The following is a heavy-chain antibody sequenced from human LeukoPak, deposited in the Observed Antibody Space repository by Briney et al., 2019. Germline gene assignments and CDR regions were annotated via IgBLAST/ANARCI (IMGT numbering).Heavy chain of an antibody. V-gene: IGHV3-23*01. CDR3: ARDEDTSALSEY. J-gene: IGHJ4*02. CDR1: GFTLSSYW. Sequence: GGSLRLSCAASGFTLSSYWMSWVRQAPGRGLEWVSAISNNGGRTDYADSVKGRFTISRDNSKSTLYLHMDSLRAEDTAVYYCARDEDTSALSEYWGQGTLVTVSS. CDR2: ISNNGGRT. D-gene: IGHD2/OR15-2a*01.